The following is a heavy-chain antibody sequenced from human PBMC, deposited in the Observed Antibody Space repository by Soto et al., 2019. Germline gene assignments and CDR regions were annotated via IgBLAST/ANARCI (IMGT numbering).Heavy chain of an antibody. Sequence: PGGSLRLSCATSGFTFSSYAMHWVRQAPGKGLEWVAVISYDGSNKYYADSVKGRFTISRDNSKNTLYLQMNSLRAEDTAVYYCGRDIMDTDMVSWADYWGQGTLVTVSS. CDR3: GRDIMDTDMVSWADY. V-gene: IGHV3-30-3*01. J-gene: IGHJ4*01. D-gene: IGHD5-18*01. CDR2: ISYDGSNK. CDR1: GFTFSSYA.